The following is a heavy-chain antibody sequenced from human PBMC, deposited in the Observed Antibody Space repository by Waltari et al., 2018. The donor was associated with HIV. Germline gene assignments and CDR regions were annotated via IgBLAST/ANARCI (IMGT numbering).Heavy chain of an antibody. Sequence: QVQLQESGPGLVKPSETLSLTCTVSGGSISSYYWSWIRQPPGKGLEWIGYIYYSGSTNYNPSLKSRVTISVDTSKNQFSLKLSSVTAADTAVYYCARDGIMGGDEYCQHWGQGTLVTVSS. CDR1: GGSISSYY. D-gene: IGHD1-26*01. CDR3: ARDGIMGGDEYCQH. CDR2: IYYSGST. V-gene: IGHV4-59*01. J-gene: IGHJ1*01.